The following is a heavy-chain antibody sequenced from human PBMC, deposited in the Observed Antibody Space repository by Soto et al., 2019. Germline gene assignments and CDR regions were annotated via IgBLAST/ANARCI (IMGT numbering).Heavy chain of an antibody. Sequence: QVQLQQWGAGLLKPSETLSLTCAVYGGSFSGYYWSWIRQPPGKGLEWIGDINHSGSTNYNPSLKSRVTISVDTSKNQFSLKLSSVTAAGTAVYYCASGVRRSSWFVLYCQHWGQGTLVTVSS. CDR1: GGSFSGYY. CDR2: INHSGST. V-gene: IGHV4-34*01. CDR3: ASGVRRSSWFVLYCQH. J-gene: IGHJ1*01. D-gene: IGHD6-13*01.